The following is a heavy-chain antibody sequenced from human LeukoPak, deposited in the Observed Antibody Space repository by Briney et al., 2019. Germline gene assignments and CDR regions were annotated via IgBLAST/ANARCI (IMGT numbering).Heavy chain of an antibody. Sequence: SETLSLTCTVSGGSISSYYWSWIRQPAGKGLEWIGRIYTSGSTNYNPSLKSRVTMSVDTSKNQFSLKLSSVTAADTAVYYCARGRTIRYYYDSSGYHYFDYWGQGTLVTVSS. CDR1: GGSISSYY. V-gene: IGHV4-4*07. CDR2: IYTSGST. CDR3: ARGRTIRYYYDSSGYHYFDY. D-gene: IGHD3-22*01. J-gene: IGHJ4*02.